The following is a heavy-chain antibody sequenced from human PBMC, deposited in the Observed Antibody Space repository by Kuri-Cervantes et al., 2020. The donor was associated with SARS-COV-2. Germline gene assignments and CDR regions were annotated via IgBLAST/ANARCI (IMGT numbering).Heavy chain of an antibody. V-gene: IGHV1-46*01. CDR1: GYTFTSYY. CDR3: ARVRYSSGWYWGDMDV. D-gene: IGHD6-19*01. CDR2: INPSGGST. J-gene: IGHJ6*02. Sequence: ASVKVSCKASGYTFTSYYMHWVRQAPGQGLEWMGIINPSGGSTSYAQKLQGRVTMTRDTSTSTVYMELSSLRSEDTAVYYCARVRYSSGWYWGDMDVWGQGTTVTVSS.